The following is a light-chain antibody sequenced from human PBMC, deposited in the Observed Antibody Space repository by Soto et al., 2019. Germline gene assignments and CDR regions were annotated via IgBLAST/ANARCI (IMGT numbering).Light chain of an antibody. CDR1: SSDVGGYNY. J-gene: IGLJ1*01. CDR2: EVS. V-gene: IGLV2-14*01. CDR3: SSYTSSSPYV. Sequence: QSALTQPASVSGSPGQSITISCTGTSSDVGGYNYVSWYQQHPGKAPKLMIYEVSNRPSGVSNRFSGSKSGNTASLTISGLQAEDEADYDCSSYTSSSPYVSGTVTTETV.